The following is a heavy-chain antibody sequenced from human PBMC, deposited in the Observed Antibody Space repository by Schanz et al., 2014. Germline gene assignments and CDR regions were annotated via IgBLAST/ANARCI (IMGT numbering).Heavy chain of an antibody. V-gene: IGHV3-7*01. CDR1: GFMFSSYG. J-gene: IGHJ4*02. CDR2: IKHDGSVK. Sequence: EVQLVESGGGLVQPGGSLRLSCAASGFMFSSYGMHWVRQAPGKGLEWVANIKHDGSVKDYVDSVEGRFTISRDNAKRSLFLQMNSLRVEDTAVYFCVSQTGSPNYWGQGTLVTVSS. CDR3: VSQTGSPNY. D-gene: IGHD6-13*01.